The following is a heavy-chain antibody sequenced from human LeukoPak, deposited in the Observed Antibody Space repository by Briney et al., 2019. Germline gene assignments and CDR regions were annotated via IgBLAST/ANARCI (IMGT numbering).Heavy chain of an antibody. V-gene: IGHV4-34*01. J-gene: IGHJ6*03. CDR3: ASLTRRRDIVVVPAARPYYYYYMDV. Sequence: SETLSLTCAVYGGSFSGYYWSWIRQPPGKGLEWIGEINHSGSTNYNPSLKSRVTISVDTSKNQFSLKLSSVTAADTAVYYCASLTRRRDIVVVPAARPYYYYYMDVWGKGTTVTVSS. CDR1: GGSFSGYY. CDR2: INHSGST. D-gene: IGHD2-2*01.